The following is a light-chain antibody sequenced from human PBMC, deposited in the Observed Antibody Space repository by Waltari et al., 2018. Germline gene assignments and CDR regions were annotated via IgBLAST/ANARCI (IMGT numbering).Light chain of an antibody. J-gene: IGLJ1*01. CDR3: GAWDDSLLGYV. Sequence: QSVLTQPPSASGTPGQRVTISCSGSSSNIESNTVNWYQQLPGTAPKILIYGNDARPSWVPARFSGSKYGASASLATIGRQPADDDDDYCGAWDDSLLGYVFGTGTKLTVL. CDR1: SSNIESNT. CDR2: GND. V-gene: IGLV1-44*01.